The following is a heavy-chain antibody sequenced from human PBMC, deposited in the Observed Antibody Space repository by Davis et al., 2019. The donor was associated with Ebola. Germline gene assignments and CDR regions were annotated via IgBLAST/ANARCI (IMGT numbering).Heavy chain of an antibody. CDR2: INHSGST. CDR3: ASLRQTHDSSGYSQPFDY. V-gene: IGHV4-34*01. D-gene: IGHD3-22*01. J-gene: IGHJ4*02. CDR1: GGSFSGYY. Sequence: SETLSLTCAVYGGSFSGYYWTWIRQPPGKGLEWIGEINHSGSTNDNPSLKSRVTISVDTSKNQFSLKLNSVNAADTAVYYCASLRQTHDSSGYSQPFDYWGQGSLVTVSS.